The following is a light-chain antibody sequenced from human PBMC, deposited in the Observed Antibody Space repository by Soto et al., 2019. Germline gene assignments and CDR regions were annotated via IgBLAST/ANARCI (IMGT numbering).Light chain of an antibody. CDR2: SDN. J-gene: IGLJ2*01. V-gene: IGLV1-44*01. CDR3: AAWDDSLTAVV. Sequence: QSVLTQPPSASGTPGQRVTISCSGSSSNIGSNAVSWYQHFPGTAPKVLIYSDNQRPSGVPGRFSGSKSGTSASLAFSGLQSEDEADYYCAAWDDSLTAVVFGGGTQLTVL. CDR1: SSNIGSNA.